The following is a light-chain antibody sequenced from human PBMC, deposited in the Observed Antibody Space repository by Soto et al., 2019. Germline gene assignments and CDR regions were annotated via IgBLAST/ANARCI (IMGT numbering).Light chain of an antibody. CDR3: QQYSRSPPT. CDR2: GAS. J-gene: IGKJ1*01. V-gene: IGKV3-20*01. Sequence: DIVLTQSPGTLSLSPGERATLSCRASQTVSSGYLAWYQQKHGQAPRLLIYGASSRATGIPDRFSGSGSGTDFTLTISRLEPEDFAVHYCQQYSRSPPTFGHGTKVDIK. CDR1: QTVSSGY.